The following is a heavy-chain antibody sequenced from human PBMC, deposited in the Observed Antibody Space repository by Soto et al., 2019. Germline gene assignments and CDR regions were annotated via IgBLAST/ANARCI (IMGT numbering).Heavy chain of an antibody. J-gene: IGHJ4*02. Sequence: EVQLVESGGGLVQPGGSLRLSCAASGFTFSNYWMHWVRQAPGKGLVWVSRINFDESTTTYADSVQGRFTISRDNAKNTLYLQLNSLGAEYTAIYYCVTVGRTAGHVYHFDDWGQGALVTVSS. V-gene: IGHV3-74*01. D-gene: IGHD3-16*01. CDR2: INFDESTT. CDR1: GFTFSNYW. CDR3: VTVGRTAGHVYHFDD.